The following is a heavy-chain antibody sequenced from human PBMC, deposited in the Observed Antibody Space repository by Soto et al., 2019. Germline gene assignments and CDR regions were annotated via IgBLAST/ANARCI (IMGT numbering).Heavy chain of an antibody. CDR3: ARDLSWGSNWYYYMDV. CDR1: GFILSDCA. V-gene: IGHV3-48*01. J-gene: IGHJ6*03. Sequence: EVQLVESGGGLVQPGGSLRLSCATSGFILSDCAMNWVRQAPGKGLEWVSYFSSSSSVIDYADSVKGRFTVSRDNARNSLHLQMNSLRAEDTAVYYCARDLSWGSNWYYYMDVWGKGTTVTVSS. CDR2: FSSSSSVI. D-gene: IGHD7-27*01.